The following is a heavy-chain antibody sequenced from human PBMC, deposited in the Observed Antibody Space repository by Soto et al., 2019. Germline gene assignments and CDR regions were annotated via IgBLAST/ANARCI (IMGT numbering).Heavy chain of an antibody. V-gene: IGHV5-51*01. J-gene: IGHJ5*02. D-gene: IGHD2-15*01. CDR2: IYPYDSDT. CDR3: ERMPLSSSGGGCYLFDH. CDR1: GYSFTSYW. Sequence: PGESLKISCNGSGYSFTSYWIGCVRQIPGKVLDYMGIIYPYDSDTKYSPSFQGQVTMSVDKSISTAYLQWSTLKDSETAMDYCERMPLSSSGGGCYLFDHWAHRTLVTDSS.